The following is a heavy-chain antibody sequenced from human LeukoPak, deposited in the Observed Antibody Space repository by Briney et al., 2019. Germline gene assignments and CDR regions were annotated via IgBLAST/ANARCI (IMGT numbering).Heavy chain of an antibody. J-gene: IGHJ4*02. D-gene: IGHD5-18*01. CDR2: INHSGST. CDR3: ARAPYSYGRPNY. V-gene: IGHV4-34*01. CDR1: GGSFSGYY. Sequence: SETLSLTCAVYGGSFSGYYWSWIRQPPGKGLEWIGEINHSGSTSYNPSLKSRVTISVDTSKNQFSLKLSSVTAADTAVYYCARAPYSYGRPNYWGQGTLVTVSS.